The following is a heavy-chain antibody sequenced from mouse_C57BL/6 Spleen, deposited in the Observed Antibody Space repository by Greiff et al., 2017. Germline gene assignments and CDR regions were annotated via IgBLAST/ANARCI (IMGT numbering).Heavy chain of an antibody. Sequence: QVQLQQPGAELVRPGSSVKLSCKASGYTFTSYWMHWVKQRPIQGLEWIGNIDPSDSETHYNQKFKEKATLTVAKASSTAYMQLSSLTTEDSAVYYCARNSPYDYSSGCYFDVWGTGTTVTVSS. CDR1: GYTFTSYW. J-gene: IGHJ1*03. V-gene: IGHV1-52*01. D-gene: IGHD1-1*01. CDR3: ARNSPYDYSSGCYFDV. CDR2: IDPSDSET.